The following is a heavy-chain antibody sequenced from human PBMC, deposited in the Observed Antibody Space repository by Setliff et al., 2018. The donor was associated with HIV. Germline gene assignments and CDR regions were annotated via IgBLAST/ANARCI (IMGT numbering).Heavy chain of an antibody. Sequence: ASVKVSCKTFGYRFTDFYVNWVRQAPGQGLEWMGWINPKSGATKNAQKFQGRVTMTRDTSISTAYMELSRLRSDDTAVYYCAREGSGWYLTSYYYYGMDVWGQGTTVTVSS. CDR1: GYRFTDFY. CDR2: INPKSGAT. CDR3: AREGSGWYLTSYYYYGMDV. J-gene: IGHJ6*02. V-gene: IGHV1-2*02. D-gene: IGHD6-19*01.